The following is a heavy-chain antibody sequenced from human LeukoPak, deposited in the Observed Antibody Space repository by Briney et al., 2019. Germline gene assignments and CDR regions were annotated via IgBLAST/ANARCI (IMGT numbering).Heavy chain of an antibody. CDR1: GFTFSSYW. D-gene: IGHD1-14*01. CDR2: INPGGSSI. Sequence: GGSLRLSCAASGFTFSSYWMHWVRQVPGKGLVWVARINPGGSSITYADSVKGRFTISRDNAKNTLYLQMDSLRAEDTGVNYCARSNQADDYWGQGTLVTVSS. J-gene: IGHJ4*02. V-gene: IGHV3-74*01. CDR3: ARSNQADDY.